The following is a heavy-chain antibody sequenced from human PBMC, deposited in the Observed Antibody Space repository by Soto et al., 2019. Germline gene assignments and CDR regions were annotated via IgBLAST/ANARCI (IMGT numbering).Heavy chain of an antibody. Sequence: QVQLQESGPGLVKPSQTLSLTCTVSGGSISRGGYYWSWIRQHPGKGLEWIGYIYYSGSTYYHPSSKSRVTLSVDTSKNQVALKLSSVAAADTAVYYFAREGWNYEDYYYYYGMDVWGQGTTVTVS. CDR1: GGSISRGGYY. D-gene: IGHD1-7*01. CDR3: AREGWNYEDYYYYYGMDV. V-gene: IGHV4-31*03. J-gene: IGHJ6*02. CDR2: IYYSGST.